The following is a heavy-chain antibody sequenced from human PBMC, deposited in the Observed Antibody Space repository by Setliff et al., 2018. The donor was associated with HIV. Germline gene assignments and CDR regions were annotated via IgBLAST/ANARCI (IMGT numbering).Heavy chain of an antibody. D-gene: IGHD3-16*01. V-gene: IGHV4-34*01. J-gene: IGHJ3*02. CDR1: GGSFSGYY. CDR2: INHNGNT. Sequence: PSETLSLTCAVYGGSFSGYYWSWIRQPPGEGLEWIGEINHNGNTNYSPSLKSRVTITVETSKNQFSLNLTSVTAEDTAVYYCERVTGAYDYVGGSYIHPAFDIWGQGTMVTVSS. CDR3: ERVTGAYDYVGGSYIHPAFDI.